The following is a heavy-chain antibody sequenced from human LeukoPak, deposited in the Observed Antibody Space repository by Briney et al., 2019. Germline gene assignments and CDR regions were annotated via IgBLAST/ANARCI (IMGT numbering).Heavy chain of an antibody. D-gene: IGHD2-2*01. Sequence: GGSLRLSCAASGFTFSSYWMSWVRQAPGKGLEWVANIKQDGSEKYYVDSVKGRFTISRDNAKNSLYLQMNSLRAEDTAVYYCARPLYLYCSSTSCYLGYWGQGTLVTVSS. CDR1: GFTFSSYW. CDR2: IKQDGSEK. V-gene: IGHV3-7*01. CDR3: ARPLYLYCSSTSCYLGY. J-gene: IGHJ4*02.